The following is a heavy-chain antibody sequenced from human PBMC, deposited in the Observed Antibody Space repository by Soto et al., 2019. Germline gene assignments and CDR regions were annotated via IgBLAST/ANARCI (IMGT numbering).Heavy chain of an antibody. V-gene: IGHV4-34*12. CDR3: ARQRPTDGRWEFANYYGMDV. J-gene: IGHJ6*02. Sequence: SETLSLTCAVYGGSFSAYYWSWVRQPPGTGLEWIGEIIHSERTKYNPPLKSRVTISVDTSKNQFSLKLSSVTAADTAVYYCARQRPTDGRWEFANYYGMDVWGQGTPVTVSS. D-gene: IGHD1-26*01. CDR2: IIHSERT. CDR1: GGSFSAYY.